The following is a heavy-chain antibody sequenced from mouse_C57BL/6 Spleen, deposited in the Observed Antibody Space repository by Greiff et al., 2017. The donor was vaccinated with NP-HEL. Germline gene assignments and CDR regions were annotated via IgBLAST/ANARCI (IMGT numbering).Heavy chain of an antibody. CDR3: ARGGVTTVVADYYAMDY. Sequence: EVQLVESEGGLVQPGSSMKLSCTASGFTFSDYYMAWVRQVPEKGLEWVANINYDGSSTYYLDSLKSRFIISIDNAKNILYLQMSSLKSEDTATYYCARGGVTTVVADYYAMDYWGQGTSVTVSS. J-gene: IGHJ4*01. D-gene: IGHD1-1*01. CDR2: INYDGSST. CDR1: GFTFSDYY. V-gene: IGHV5-16*01.